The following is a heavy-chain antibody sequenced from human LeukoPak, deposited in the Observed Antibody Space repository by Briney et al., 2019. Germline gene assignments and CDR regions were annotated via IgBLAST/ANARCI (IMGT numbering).Heavy chain of an antibody. Sequence: SETLSLTCTVSGGSISSGXXXXXXIRXXXXXXXXXXGYISXRGRTYYNPXXXXXXXISVDTSKNQFSLKLSSVTAADTAVYHCARASRLGELSLGYWGQGTLVTVSS. CDR2: ISXRGRT. D-gene: IGHD3-16*02. CDR3: ARASRLGELSLGY. V-gene: IGHV4-31*01. J-gene: IGHJ4*02. CDR1: GGSISSGXXX.